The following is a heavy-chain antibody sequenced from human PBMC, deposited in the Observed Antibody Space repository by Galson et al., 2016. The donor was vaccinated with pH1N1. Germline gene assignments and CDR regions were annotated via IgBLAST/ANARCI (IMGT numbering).Heavy chain of an antibody. CDR2: IYHSGRT. CDR1: GYSILSGYY. CDR3: ARPYSSRFPPIGLPPGTLLQEHL. V-gene: IGHV4-38-2*01. D-gene: IGHD4-11*01. Sequence: SETLSLTCAVSGYSILSGYYWGWIRQPPGKGLEWIGSIYHSGRTYYNPSLKSRVTMSVDTSKNQFSLRLSSVTAADTAVYYCARPYSSRFPPIGLPPGTLLQEHLWG. J-gene: IGHJ6*01.